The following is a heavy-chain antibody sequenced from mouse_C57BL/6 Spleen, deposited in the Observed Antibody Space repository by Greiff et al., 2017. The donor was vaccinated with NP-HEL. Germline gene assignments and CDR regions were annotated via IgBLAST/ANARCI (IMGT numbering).Heavy chain of an antibody. CDR2: INPNNGGT. CDR3: AGIRPNWYFDV. CDR1: GYTFTDYY. J-gene: IGHJ1*03. D-gene: IGHD1-2*01. Sequence: EVQLQQSGPELVKPGASVKISCKASGYTFTDYYMNWVKQSHGKSLEWIGDINPNNGGTSYNQKFKGKATLTVDKSSSIAYMELRSLTSEDSAVYYCAGIRPNWYFDVWGTGTTVTVSS. V-gene: IGHV1-26*01.